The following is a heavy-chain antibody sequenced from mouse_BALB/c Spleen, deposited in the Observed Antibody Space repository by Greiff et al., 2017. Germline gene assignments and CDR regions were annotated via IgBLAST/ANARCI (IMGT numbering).Heavy chain of an antibody. D-gene: IGHD2-4*01. CDR2: INPYNGDT. CDR1: GYSFTGYF. V-gene: IGHV1-37*01. CDR3: GNYDYDYAMDY. J-gene: IGHJ4*01. Sequence: EVQLVESGPELVKPGASVKISCKASGYSFTGYFMNWVKQSHGKSLEWIGRINPYNGDTFYNQKFKGKATLTVDKSSSTAHMELLSLTSEDSAVYYCGNYDYDYAMDYWGQGTSVTVSS.